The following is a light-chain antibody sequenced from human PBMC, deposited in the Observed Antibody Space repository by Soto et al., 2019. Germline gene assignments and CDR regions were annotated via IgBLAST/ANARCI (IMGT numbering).Light chain of an antibody. Sequence: QSALTQPPSASGSPGQSVTISCTGSSSDVGGHNSVSWYQQPPGKAPKLMIYEVTKRPSGVPDRFSGSKSGNTASLTVSGLQAEDEAEYHCSSYAGSNNVVFGGGTKLTVL. V-gene: IGLV2-8*01. J-gene: IGLJ3*02. CDR1: SSDVGGHNS. CDR3: SSYAGSNNVV. CDR2: EVT.